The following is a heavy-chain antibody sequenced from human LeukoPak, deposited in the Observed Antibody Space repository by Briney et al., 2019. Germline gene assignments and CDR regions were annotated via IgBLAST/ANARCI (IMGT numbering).Heavy chain of an antibody. D-gene: IGHD2-2*01. V-gene: IGHV4-39*01. CDR3: ARRSLIVQVPAARALLDY. CDR2: IYHSGNT. CDR1: GDSISSSIFY. Sequence: PSETLSLTCTVSGDSISSSIFYWGWIRQPPGKGLEWIGNIYHSGNTYYNPSLKSRVTISVDTSKNQFSLKLTSVTAADTAVYYCARRSLIVQVPAARALLDYWGQGTLVTVSS. J-gene: IGHJ4*02.